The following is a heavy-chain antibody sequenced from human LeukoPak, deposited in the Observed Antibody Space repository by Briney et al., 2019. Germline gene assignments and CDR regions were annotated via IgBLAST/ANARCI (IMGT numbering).Heavy chain of an antibody. J-gene: IGHJ3*02. D-gene: IGHD3-10*01. CDR2: IKPDGTQR. Sequence: GGSLRLSCAASGFTFSTNWMSWLRQAPGKGLEWVANIKPDGTQRDYVDSVRGRFTISRDNSKNTLYLQMNSLRAEDTAVYYCAKDQETYYYGNLPFFDIWGQGTMVTVSS. CDR1: GFTFSTNW. CDR3: AKDQETYYYGNLPFFDI. V-gene: IGHV3-7*03.